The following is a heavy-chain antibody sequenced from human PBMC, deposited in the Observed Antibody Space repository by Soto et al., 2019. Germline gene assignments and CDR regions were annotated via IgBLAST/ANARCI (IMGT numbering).Heavy chain of an antibody. J-gene: IGHJ5*02. D-gene: IGHD5-18*01. CDR1: VVSVSTNGMG. CDR2: IYCNDDK. Sequence: DSGAALVNPTRTLRLNLSFSVVSVSTNGMGVGWIHQPPGKALEWVALIYCNDDKRYSPSLKSRLTITKDTSKNQVVLTMTNMDPVDTATYYCAHRPLDTAIVLNWFDPWGQGTLVTVSS. V-gene: IGHV2-5*01. CDR3: AHRPLDTAIVLNWFDP.